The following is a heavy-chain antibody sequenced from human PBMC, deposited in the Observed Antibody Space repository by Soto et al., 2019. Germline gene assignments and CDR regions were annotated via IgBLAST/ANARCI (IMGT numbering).Heavy chain of an antibody. CDR3: CGSRLLYDCSGMEL. CDR2: IKLNSGGT. J-gene: IGHJ4*02. CDR1: GYTFTGYS. V-gene: IGHV1-2*02. Sequence: ASVEALCKDFGYTFTGYSRHWVRQAPGQGAEWMGGIKLNSGGTNYAQKFQGRGTMTRDTSISTAYMELSKLGSDYTAVYSLCGSRLLYDCSGMELWGQGTSVTVSS. D-gene: IGHD3-22*01.